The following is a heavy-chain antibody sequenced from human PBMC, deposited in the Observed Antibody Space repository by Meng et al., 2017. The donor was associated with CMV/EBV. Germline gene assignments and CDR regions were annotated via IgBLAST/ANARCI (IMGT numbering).Heavy chain of an antibody. D-gene: IGHD5-12*01. V-gene: IGHV1-18*01. CDR2: ISAYNGNT. CDR3: ARGGASSGYDLIDY. Sequence: QVQLVQAGREVTKPQASVKGSVNASGYTFTCDGIRWVRQAPGQELEWMGWISAYNGNTNYAQKLQGRVTMTTYTSTSTAYMELRSLRSDDTAVYYCARGGASSGYDLIDYWGQGTLVTVSS. J-gene: IGHJ4*02. CDR1: GYTFTCDG.